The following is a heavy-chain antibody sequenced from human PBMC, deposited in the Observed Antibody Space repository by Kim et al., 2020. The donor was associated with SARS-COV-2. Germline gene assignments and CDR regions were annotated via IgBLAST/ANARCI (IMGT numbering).Heavy chain of an antibody. V-gene: IGHV4-4*02. J-gene: IGHJ4*02. CDR3: AGAPEGAGTIDY. CDR1: GGSISSSNW. D-gene: IGHD6-19*01. Sequence: SETLSLTCAVSGGSISSSNWWTWLRQPPGKGLEWIGQIYHSGSTNYNTSLKSRVTISVDKSKNQFSLKLNSMTAAATAVYYCAGAPEGAGTIDYWGRGTRVTVSS. CDR2: IYHSGST.